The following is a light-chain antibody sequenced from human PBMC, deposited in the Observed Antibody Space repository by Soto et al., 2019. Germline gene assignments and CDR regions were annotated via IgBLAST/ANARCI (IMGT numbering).Light chain of an antibody. CDR2: DES. Sequence: EIVLTQSPATLSLSPGERATLSCRASQSLSRSLAWYQQKPGLAPRLLIYDESSRATGIPDRFSGSGSGTDFTLSISRLEPEDFAVYWCQHYGNSPTFGQGTKVDIK. J-gene: IGKJ1*01. CDR1: QSLSRS. CDR3: QHYGNSPT. V-gene: IGKV3D-20*01.